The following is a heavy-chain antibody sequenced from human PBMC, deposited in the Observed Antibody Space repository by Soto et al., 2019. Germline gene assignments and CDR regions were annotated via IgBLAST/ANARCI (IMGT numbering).Heavy chain of an antibody. CDR1: GFAFSTYA. J-gene: IGHJ2*01. D-gene: IGHD6-25*01. CDR2: IWFDGSNG. CDR3: VRAPAFDWYFDL. V-gene: IGHV3-33*01. Sequence: QVQLVESGGGVVQPGRSLRLSCAASGFAFSTYAMHWVRQAPGKGLEWVTAIWFDGSNGYYADFVKGRFTISRDDPQNTLYLQMNSLSAEDTAGYYCVRAPAFDWYFDLWGRGTLVTVSS.